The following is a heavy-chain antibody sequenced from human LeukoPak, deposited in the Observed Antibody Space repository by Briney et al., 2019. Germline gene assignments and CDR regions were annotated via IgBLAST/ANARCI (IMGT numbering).Heavy chain of an antibody. J-gene: IGHJ3*02. CDR2: IYYGGST. V-gene: IGHV4-30-4*08. D-gene: IGHD4-17*01. CDR1: GGSISSGDYY. Sequence: PSQTLSLTCTVSGGSISSGDYYWGWIRQPPGKGLEWIGYIYYGGSTYYNPSLKSRVTISVDTSKNQFSLKLTSVTAADTAVYYCASPDYGDYVDAFDIWGQGTMVTVSS. CDR3: ASPDYGDYVDAFDI.